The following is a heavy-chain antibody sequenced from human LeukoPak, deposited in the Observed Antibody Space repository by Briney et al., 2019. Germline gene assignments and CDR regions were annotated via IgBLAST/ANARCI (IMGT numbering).Heavy chain of an antibody. V-gene: IGHV3-23*01. D-gene: IGHD1-26*01. CDR2: ISGSGGST. J-gene: IGHJ6*03. CDR3: AKYRRGLYYYYMDV. CDR1: GFTFSSYS. Sequence: GGSLRLSCAASGFTFSSYSVNWVRQASGKGLEWVSAISGSGGSTYYADSVKGRFTISRDNSKNTLYLQMNSLRAEDTAVYYCAKYRRGLYYYYMDVWGKGTTVTVSS.